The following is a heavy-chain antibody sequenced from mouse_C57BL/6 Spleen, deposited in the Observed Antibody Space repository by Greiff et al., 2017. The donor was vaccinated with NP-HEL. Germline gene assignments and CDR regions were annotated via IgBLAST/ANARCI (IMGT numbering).Heavy chain of an antibody. CDR1: GFTFSSYG. CDR2: ISSGGSYT. Sequence: EVQLVESGGDLVKPGGSLKLSCAASGFTFSSYGMSWVRQTPDKRLEWVATISSGGSYTYYPDRVKGRFTLSRDNAKNTLYLQMSSLKSEDTAMYYCARYSHYCGSSRQRYFDVWGTGTTVTVSS. V-gene: IGHV5-6*01. J-gene: IGHJ1*03. D-gene: IGHD1-1*01. CDR3: ARYSHYCGSSRQRYFDV.